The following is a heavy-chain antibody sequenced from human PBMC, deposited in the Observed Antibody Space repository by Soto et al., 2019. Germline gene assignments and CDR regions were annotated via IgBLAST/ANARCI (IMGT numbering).Heavy chain of an antibody. V-gene: IGHV3-23*01. D-gene: IGHD5-12*01. J-gene: IGHJ4*02. CDR2: ISGSGGST. CDR3: AKGRDGYNSLSAFYY. Sequence: PVGSLRLSCASSGLTFNSYAMSWVRQAPGKGLEWVSAISGSGGSTYYADSVKGRFTISRDNSKNTLYLQMNSLRAEDTAVYYCAKGRDGYNSLSAFYYWGQGTLVTVSS. CDR1: GLTFNSYA.